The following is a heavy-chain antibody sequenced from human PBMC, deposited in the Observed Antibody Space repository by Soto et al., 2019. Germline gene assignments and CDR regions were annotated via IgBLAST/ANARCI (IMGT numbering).Heavy chain of an antibody. Sequence: EVQLVESGGGLIQPGGSLRLSCAASGFTVSSNYMSWVRQAPGKGLEWVSVIYSGGSTYYADSVKGRFTISRDNSMNTLYLQMNSLRAEDTAVYYCARDRVESGYPEYFQHWVQGTLVTVSS. CDR2: IYSGGST. V-gene: IGHV3-53*01. CDR1: GFTVSSNY. J-gene: IGHJ1*01. CDR3: ARDRVESGYPEYFQH. D-gene: IGHD3-22*01.